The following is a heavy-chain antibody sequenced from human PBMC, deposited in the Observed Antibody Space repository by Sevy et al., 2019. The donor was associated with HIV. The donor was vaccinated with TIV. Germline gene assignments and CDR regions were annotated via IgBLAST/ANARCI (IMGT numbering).Heavy chain of an antibody. V-gene: IGHV3-21*01. J-gene: IGHJ4*02. Sequence: GGSLRLSCAASGFTFSRYSMNWVRQAPGKGLEWVSSISSSSSDIYYVDSVKGRFTISRDNAKNALYLQMNSLRAEDTAVYYCATHGADPDYWGQGTRVTVSS. CDR2: ISSSSSDI. CDR1: GFTFSRYS. CDR3: ATHGADPDY.